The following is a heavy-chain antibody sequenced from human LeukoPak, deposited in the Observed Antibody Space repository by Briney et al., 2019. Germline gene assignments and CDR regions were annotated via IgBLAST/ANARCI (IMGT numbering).Heavy chain of an antibody. CDR2: MSNSGHT. CDR1: GDSVSSGNYY. CDR3: ARLSAAGTGPDY. V-gene: IGHV4-61*01. J-gene: IGHJ4*02. D-gene: IGHD6-13*01. Sequence: SETLSLTCTLSGDSVSSGNYYWRRIRQPPGKGLEWIGFMSNSGHTDSTPSLKSRVTIPVDTSKNQFSLKLNSVTAADTAVYYCARLSAAGTGPDYWGQGTLVTVSS.